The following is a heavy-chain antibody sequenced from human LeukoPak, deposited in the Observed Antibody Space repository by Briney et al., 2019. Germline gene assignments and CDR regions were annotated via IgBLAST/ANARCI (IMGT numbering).Heavy chain of an antibody. J-gene: IGHJ3*02. V-gene: IGHV3-74*01. CDR3: AREDVDITVATSGAFDI. D-gene: IGHD6-19*01. Sequence: SGGSLRLSCAASGFTFNRFWMHWVRQAPGKGLVWVSRIISDGSSTNYADSVKGRFTISRDNAKNTLYLQMNCLRAEDTALYYCAREDVDITVATSGAFDIWGQGTMVTVSS. CDR2: IISDGSST. CDR1: GFTFNRFW.